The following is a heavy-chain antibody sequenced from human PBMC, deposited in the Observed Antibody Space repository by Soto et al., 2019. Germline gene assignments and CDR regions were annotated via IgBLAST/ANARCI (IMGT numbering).Heavy chain of an antibody. CDR1: GGSISSYY. D-gene: IGHD3-10*01. J-gene: IGHJ6*02. CDR3: ARDRGITMVRGVIITPYYYYYGMDV. CDR2: IYYSGST. V-gene: IGHV4-59*01. Sequence: QVQLQESGPGLVKPSETLSLTCTVSGGSISSYYWSWIRQPPGKGLEWIGYIYYSGSTNYNPSLKSRVTISVDTSKNQFSLKLSSVTAADTAVYYCARDRGITMVRGVIITPYYYYYGMDVWGQGTTVTVSS.